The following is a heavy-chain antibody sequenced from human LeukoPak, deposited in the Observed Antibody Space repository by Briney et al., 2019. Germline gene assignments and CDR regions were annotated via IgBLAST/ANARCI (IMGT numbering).Heavy chain of an antibody. D-gene: IGHD5-18*01. V-gene: IGHV4-31*03. CDR1: GGSISSGGYY. CDR2: IYYSGST. Sequence: PSETLSLTCTVPGGSISSGGYYWSWIRQHPGKGLEWIGYIYYSGSTYYNPSLKSRVTISVDTSKNQFSLKLSSVTAADTAVYYCARDQSAAMAAFDIWGQGTMVTVSS. CDR3: ARDQSAAMAAFDI. J-gene: IGHJ3*02.